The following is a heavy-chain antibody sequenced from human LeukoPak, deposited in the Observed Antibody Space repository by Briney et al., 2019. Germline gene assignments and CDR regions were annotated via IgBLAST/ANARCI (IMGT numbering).Heavy chain of an antibody. CDR1: GGSVSRGYYH. CDR3: ARFKSSGWYYFDN. Sequence: SETLSLTCTVSGGSVSRGYYHWIWIRQPPGKGLEWIGYIYSSGSTSTSYNPSLKSRVTISVDTSKNQFSLRLSSVTAADTAVYFCARFKSSGWYYFDNWGQGTLVTVSS. D-gene: IGHD6-19*01. V-gene: IGHV4-61*01. CDR2: IYSSGSTST. J-gene: IGHJ4*02.